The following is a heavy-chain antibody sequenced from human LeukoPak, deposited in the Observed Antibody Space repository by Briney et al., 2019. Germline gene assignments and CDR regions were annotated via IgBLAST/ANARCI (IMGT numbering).Heavy chain of an antibody. J-gene: IGHJ4*02. V-gene: IGHV4-34*01. CDR2: INHSGST. CDR1: GGSFSGYY. CDR3: AREGLYRAFDN. D-gene: IGHD2/OR15-2a*01. Sequence: SETLSLTCAIYGGSFSGYYWSWIRQPPGKGLEWIGEINHSGSTNYNPSLKSRVTISIDTSKNQFSLKLNSMTAADTAVYYCAREGLYRAFDNWGQGTLVTVSS.